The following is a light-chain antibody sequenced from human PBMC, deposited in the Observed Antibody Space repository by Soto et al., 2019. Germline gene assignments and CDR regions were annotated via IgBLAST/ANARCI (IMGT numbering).Light chain of an antibody. CDR3: SSKRGGSTPGV. CDR1: SSDVGGYNY. Sequence: QSALTQPASVSGSPGQSITISCTGTSSDVGGYNYVSWYQQHPGKAPKLMIYEVTNRPSGVSDRFSGSKSGNTASLTISGLQAEEEANYYCSSKRGGSTPGVFGGGTTLPVL. J-gene: IGLJ3*02. V-gene: IGLV2-14*01. CDR2: EVT.